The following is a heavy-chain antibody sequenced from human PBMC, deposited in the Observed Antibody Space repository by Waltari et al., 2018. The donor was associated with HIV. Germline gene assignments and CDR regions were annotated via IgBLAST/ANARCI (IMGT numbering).Heavy chain of an antibody. J-gene: IGHJ6*02. CDR1: GGSFRGYS. CDR3: ARGFTMVRGVILYGMDV. Sequence: QVQLQQWGAGLLKPSEPLSLTCAASGGSFRGYSWRWLRHPPGKGLGWIGEINHSGSTNYNPSLKSRVTISVDTSKNQFSLKLSSVTAADTTVYYCARGFTMVRGVILYGMDVWGQGTTVTVSS. V-gene: IGHV4-34*01. CDR2: INHSGST. D-gene: IGHD3-10*01.